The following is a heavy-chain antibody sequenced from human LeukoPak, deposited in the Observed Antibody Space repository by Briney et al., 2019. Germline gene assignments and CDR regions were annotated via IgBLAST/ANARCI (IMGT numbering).Heavy chain of an antibody. J-gene: IGHJ4*02. CDR3: ARLITMVRGVIISPHFDY. CDR2: IYPGDSDT. V-gene: IGHV5-51*01. D-gene: IGHD3-10*01. Sequence: GESPKISCKGSGYSFTSYWIGWVRQMPGKGLEWMGIIYPGDSDTRYSPSFQGQVTISADKSISTAYLQWSSLKASDTAMYYCARLITMVRGVIISPHFDYWGQGTLVTVSS. CDR1: GYSFTSYW.